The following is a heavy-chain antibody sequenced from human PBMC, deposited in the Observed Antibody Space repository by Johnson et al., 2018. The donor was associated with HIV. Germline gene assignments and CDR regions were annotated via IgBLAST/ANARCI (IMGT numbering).Heavy chain of an antibody. CDR3: GSLGDGHQKGAFEI. Sequence: QVRLVESGGGLVQPGGSLRLSCEASGFTVSSNYMSWVRQAPGKGLEWVSYISGSDGAIWYADPVKGRFTISRDNAKRSLFLQMNSLRVEDTAVYFCGSLGDGHQKGAFEIWGHGTMVTVSS. V-gene: IGHV3-11*04. CDR2: ISGSDGAI. CDR1: GFTVSSNY. D-gene: IGHD3-16*01. J-gene: IGHJ3*02.